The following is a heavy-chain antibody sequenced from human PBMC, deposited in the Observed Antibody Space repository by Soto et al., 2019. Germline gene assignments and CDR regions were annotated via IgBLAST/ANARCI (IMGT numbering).Heavy chain of an antibody. CDR3: ARDLWGYCGTDCYPLDV. D-gene: IGHD2-21*02. Sequence: SETLSLTCTVSGGSISSGDYYWSWIRQPPGKGLEWIGYIYYSGSTFYNSSLKSRVTISVDTSKNQFSLKLNSVTAADTAVYYCARDLWGYCGTDCYPLDVWGQGTTVTVSS. CDR1: GGSISSGDYY. V-gene: IGHV4-30-4*02. CDR2: IYYSGST. J-gene: IGHJ6*02.